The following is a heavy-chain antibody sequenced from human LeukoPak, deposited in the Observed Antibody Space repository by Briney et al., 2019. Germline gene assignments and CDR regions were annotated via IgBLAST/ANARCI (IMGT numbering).Heavy chain of an antibody. Sequence: GESLRLSCATPGFTFSSYTMTWVRQAPGKGLEYVSGIGTSAGSTIYADSVKGRFTISRDNSKNTVYLQMDSLRVEDTAVYYCAKDPNWDRGYWGQGTLVTVSS. J-gene: IGHJ4*02. CDR1: GFTFSSYT. V-gene: IGHV3-23*01. CDR2: IGTSAGST. D-gene: IGHD3-10*01. CDR3: AKDPNWDRGY.